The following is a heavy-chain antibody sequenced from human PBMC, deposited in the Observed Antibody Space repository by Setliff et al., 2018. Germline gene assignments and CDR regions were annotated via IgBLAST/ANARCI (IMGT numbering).Heavy chain of an antibody. CDR2: MNSDGSTK. Sequence: GGSLRLSCEASGFTFRSYWMHWVRQAPGEGLVWVSRMNSDGSTKNYADSVKGRFTISRDNTKNTVYLQMNSLRAEDTAVYYCAGAFLYYYNSGNYYRYFDYWGQGTLVTVSS. D-gene: IGHD3-10*01. CDR1: GFTFRSYW. CDR3: AGAFLYYYNSGNYYRYFDY. V-gene: IGHV3-74*01. J-gene: IGHJ4*02.